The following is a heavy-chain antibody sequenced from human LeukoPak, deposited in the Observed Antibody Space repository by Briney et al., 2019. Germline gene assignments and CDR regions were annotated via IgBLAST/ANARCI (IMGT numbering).Heavy chain of an antibody. Sequence: PGGSLRLSCAVSGFTFSSYGMHWVRQAPGNGLEWVTFIRYDGSNKYYADSVKGRFTISRDNSKNTLYLQMNSLRAEDTAVYYCAKNGRSSGWYLHHYHYMDVWGKGTTVTISS. CDR2: IRYDGSNK. CDR1: GFTFSSYG. V-gene: IGHV3-30*02. CDR3: AKNGRSSGWYLHHYHYMDV. D-gene: IGHD6-19*01. J-gene: IGHJ6*03.